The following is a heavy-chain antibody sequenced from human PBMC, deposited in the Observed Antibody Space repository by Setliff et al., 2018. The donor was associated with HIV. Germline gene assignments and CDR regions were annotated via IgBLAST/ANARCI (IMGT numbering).Heavy chain of an antibody. CDR1: GYTFSDYY. V-gene: IGHV1-2*02. J-gene: IGHJ5*02. Sequence: ASVKVSCKAPGYTFSDYYMHWVRQAPGQGLEWMGWINSDSGGTNYAQRFQGRITMTRDTSTNTVYMELDKLRSEDTAIYYCARGGPGSSFGYDWFDPWGQGTPGTVSS. CDR3: ARGGPGSSFGYDWFDP. D-gene: IGHD5-18*01. CDR2: INSDSGGT.